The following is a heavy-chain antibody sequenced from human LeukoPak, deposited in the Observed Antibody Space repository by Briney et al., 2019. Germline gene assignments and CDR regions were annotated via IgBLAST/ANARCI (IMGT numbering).Heavy chain of an antibody. Sequence: MPSETLSLTCAVYGGSFSGYYWSWIRQPPGKGLEWIGEINHSGSTNYNPSLKSRVTISVDTSKNQFSLKLSSVTAAVTAVYYCARGLRTYYYDSSGYYNWFDPWGQGTLVTVSS. CDR3: ARGLRTYYYDSSGYYNWFDP. D-gene: IGHD3-22*01. CDR1: GGSFSGYY. J-gene: IGHJ5*02. V-gene: IGHV4-34*01. CDR2: INHSGST.